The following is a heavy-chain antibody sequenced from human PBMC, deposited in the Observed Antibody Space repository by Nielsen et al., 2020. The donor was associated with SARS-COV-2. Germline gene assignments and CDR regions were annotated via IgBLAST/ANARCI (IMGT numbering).Heavy chain of an antibody. D-gene: IGHD3-3*01. V-gene: IGHV2-5*01. J-gene: IGHJ4*02. Sequence: SGPTLVKPTQTLTLTCTFSGFSLSTSGVGVGWIRQPPGKALEWLALIYWNDDKRYSPSLKSRLTITKDTSKNQVVLTMTNMDPVDTATYYCAHSPLPSYNYDFWSGYYLFDYWGQGTLVTVSS. CDR2: IYWNDDK. CDR3: AHSPLPSYNYDFWSGYYLFDY. CDR1: GFSLSTSGVG.